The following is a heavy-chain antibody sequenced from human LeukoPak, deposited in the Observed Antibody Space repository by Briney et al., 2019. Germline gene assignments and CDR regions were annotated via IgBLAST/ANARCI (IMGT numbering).Heavy chain of an antibody. D-gene: IGHD1-1*01. CDR3: ARGRTAANYFDY. J-gene: IGHJ4*02. Sequence: SVKDSCKASGGTFISYAISWVRQAPGQGLEWMGGIITIFGTANYAQKFQGRVTITADKSTSTAYMELSSLRSEDTAVYYCARGRTAANYFDYWGQGTLVTVSS. CDR2: IITIFGTA. CDR1: GGTFISYA. V-gene: IGHV1-69*06.